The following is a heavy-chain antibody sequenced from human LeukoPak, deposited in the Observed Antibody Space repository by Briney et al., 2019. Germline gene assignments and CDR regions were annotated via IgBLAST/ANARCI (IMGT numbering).Heavy chain of an antibody. V-gene: IGHV4-59*08. CDR1: GGSISSYY. Sequence: SETLSLTCTVSGGSISSYYWSWIRQPPGKGLEWIGYIYYSGSTNYNPSLKSRVTILVDTSKNQFSLKLTSVTAADTALYYCARHVGGGGVLRFDPWGQGTLVTVSS. CDR3: ARHVGGGGVLRFDP. CDR2: IYYSGST. D-gene: IGHD3-3*01. J-gene: IGHJ5*02.